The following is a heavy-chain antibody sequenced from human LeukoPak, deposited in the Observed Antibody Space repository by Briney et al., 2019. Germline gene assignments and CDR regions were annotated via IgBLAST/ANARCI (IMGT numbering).Heavy chain of an antibody. J-gene: IGHJ4*02. CDR2: IYYSGST. CDR3: ARSNYYGSGSYRSFDY. D-gene: IGHD3-10*01. CDR1: GGSISSSSYY. V-gene: IGHV4-39*07. Sequence: SETLSLTCTVSGGSISSSSYYWGWIRQPPGKGLEWIGSIYYSGSTYYNPSLKSRVTISVDTSKNQFSLKLSSVTAADTAVYYCARSNYYGSGSYRSFDYWGQGTLVTVSS.